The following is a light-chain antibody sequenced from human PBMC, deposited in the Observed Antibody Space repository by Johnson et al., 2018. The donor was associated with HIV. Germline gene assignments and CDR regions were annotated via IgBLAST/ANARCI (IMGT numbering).Light chain of an antibody. V-gene: IGLV1-51*02. CDR1: SSNIGNNY. CDR2: ENN. Sequence: QSVLTQSPSVSAAPGQKVTISCSGSSSNIGNNYVSWYQQLPGAAPKLIIYENNQRPSGIPDRFSGSKSGTSATLGITRLQPGDEADYYCGTWDISLSAGGVFGPGTKVTVL. J-gene: IGLJ1*01. CDR3: GTWDISLSAGGV.